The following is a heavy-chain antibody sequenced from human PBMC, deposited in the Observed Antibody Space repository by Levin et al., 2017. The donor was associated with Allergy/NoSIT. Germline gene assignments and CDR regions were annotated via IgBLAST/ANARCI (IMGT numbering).Heavy chain of an antibody. Sequence: SCAASGIIFSNAWMSWVRQAPGKGLEWVGRIKSKSDSETTDYAAPVKGRFTISRDDSKNKLDLQRKSLKTEDTAVDYCTTEGGYGSGSYYRNKNMDVWGQGTTVTVSS. CDR3: TTEGGYGSGSYYRNKNMDV. CDR2: IKSKSDSETT. D-gene: IGHD3-10*01. V-gene: IGHV3-15*01. J-gene: IGHJ6*02. CDR1: GIIFSNAW.